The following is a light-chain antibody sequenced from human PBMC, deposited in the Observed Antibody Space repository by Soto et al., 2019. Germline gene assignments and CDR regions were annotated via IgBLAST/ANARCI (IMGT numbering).Light chain of an antibody. Sequence: QSVLAQPPSVSGAPGQKVTISCTGSSSNIGAGYDLHWYQQLPGTAPKLLLYGNSNRPSGVPDRFSGSKSGTSAPLAITGLQAEDEADYYCQSYDSSLSADVFGTGTKVTVL. CDR2: GNS. CDR1: SSNIGAGYD. V-gene: IGLV1-40*01. CDR3: QSYDSSLSADV. J-gene: IGLJ1*01.